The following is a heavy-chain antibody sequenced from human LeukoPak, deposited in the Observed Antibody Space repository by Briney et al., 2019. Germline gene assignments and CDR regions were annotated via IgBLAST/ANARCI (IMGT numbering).Heavy chain of an antibody. CDR3: AGGTTIRGPRA. CDR1: GSSISSYY. D-gene: IGHD4-11*01. V-gene: IGHV4-59*01. J-gene: IGHJ5*02. Sequence: ASETLSLTCTVSGSSISSYYWSWIRQPPGKGLEWIGYIYYSGSTNYNPSLTSRVTISVDTSKTQFSLKLSSVAAADTAVYYSAGGTTIRGPRAWGQGTLVTVSS. CDR2: IYYSGST.